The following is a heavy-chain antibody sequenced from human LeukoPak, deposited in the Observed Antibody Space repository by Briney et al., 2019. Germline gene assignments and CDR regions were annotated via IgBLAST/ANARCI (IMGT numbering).Heavy chain of an antibody. CDR3: TRVPAAMADYYYYYMDV. D-gene: IGHD2-2*01. CDR1: GFTFSGSA. V-gene: IGHV3-73*01. Sequence: GGSLKLSCAASGFTFSGSAMHWVRQASGKGLEWVGRIRSKANSYATAYAASVKGRFTISRDDSKNTAYLQMNSLKTEDTAVYYCTRVPAAMADYYYYYMDVWGKGTTVTVSS. J-gene: IGHJ6*03. CDR2: IRSKANSYAT.